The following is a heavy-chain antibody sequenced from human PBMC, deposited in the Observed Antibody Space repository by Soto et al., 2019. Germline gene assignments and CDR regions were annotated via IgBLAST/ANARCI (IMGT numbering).Heavy chain of an antibody. V-gene: IGHV4-4*02. D-gene: IGHD5-12*01. CDR1: GGSISSIDW. CDR2: IHQSGST. CDR3: VRAGGYEPKVY. Sequence: QVQVQESGPGLLKPSGTLSLTCAVSGGSISSIDWWSWVRQPPGKGLEWIGEIHQSGSTHYNPSLQSRVTISVDISTNQLSLSLTSVTAADTAVYYCVRAGGYEPKVYWGQGTQVTVSS. J-gene: IGHJ4*02.